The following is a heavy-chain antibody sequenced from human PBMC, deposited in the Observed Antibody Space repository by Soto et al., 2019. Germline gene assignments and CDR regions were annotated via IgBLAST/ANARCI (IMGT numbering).Heavy chain of an antibody. J-gene: IGHJ4*02. CDR2: ISRSVSTT. D-gene: IGHD1-7*01. V-gene: IGHV3-11*01. CDR1: GFTFSDYY. CDR3: ARDESRNSYPIFDY. Sequence: PGGSLRLSCAASGFTFSDYYMSWVRQAPGKGLEWVSYISRSVSTTYYADSVKGRFTISRDNAKNSLYLQMNSLRADDTAMYYCARDESRNSYPIFDYWGQGTLVTVSS.